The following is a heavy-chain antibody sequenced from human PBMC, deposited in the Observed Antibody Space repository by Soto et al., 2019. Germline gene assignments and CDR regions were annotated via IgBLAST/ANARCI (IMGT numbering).Heavy chain of an antibody. D-gene: IGHD6-13*01. J-gene: IGHJ4*02. CDR1: GGSISSYY. V-gene: IGHV4-59*01. CDR3: ARESSSWYFDY. Sequence: SETLSLTCTVSGGSISSYYWSWIWQPPGKGLEWIGYIYYSGSTNYNPSLKSRVTISVDTSKNQFSLKLSSVTAADTAVYYCARESSSWYFDYWGQGTLVTVSS. CDR2: IYYSGST.